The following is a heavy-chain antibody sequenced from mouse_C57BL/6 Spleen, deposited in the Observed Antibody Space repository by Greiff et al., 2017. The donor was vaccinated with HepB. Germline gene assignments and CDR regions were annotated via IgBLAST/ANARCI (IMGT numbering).Heavy chain of an antibody. CDR2: IYPGDGDT. CDR3: ARKSGNGYFDV. CDR1: GYAFSSYW. D-gene: IGHD1-3*01. V-gene: IGHV1-80*01. Sequence: VKVVESGAELVKPGASVKISCKASGYAFSSYWMNWVKQRPGKGLEWIGQIYPGDGDTNYNGKFKGKATLTADKSSSTAYMQLSSLTSEDSAVYFCARKSGNGYFDVWGTGTTVTVSS. J-gene: IGHJ1*03.